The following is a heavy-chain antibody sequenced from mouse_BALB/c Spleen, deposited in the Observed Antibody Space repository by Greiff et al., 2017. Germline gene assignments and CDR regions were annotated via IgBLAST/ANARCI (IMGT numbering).Heavy chain of an antibody. CDR1: GYTFTDYE. Sequence: VHLVESGAELVRPGASVTLSCKASGYTFTDYEMHWVKQTPVHGLEWIGAIDPETGGTAYNQKFKGKATLTADKSSSTAYMELRSLTSEDSAVYYCTRWGYDYDDFAYWGQGTLVTVSA. D-gene: IGHD2-4*01. V-gene: IGHV1-15*01. J-gene: IGHJ3*01. CDR3: TRWGYDYDDFAY. CDR2: IDPETGGT.